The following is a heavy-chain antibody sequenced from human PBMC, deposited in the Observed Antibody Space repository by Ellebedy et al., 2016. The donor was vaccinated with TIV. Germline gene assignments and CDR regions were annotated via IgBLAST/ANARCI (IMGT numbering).Heavy chain of an antibody. CDR3: ARLPHEERIAAAGTALPDYYYYGMDV. V-gene: IGHV1-18*01. CDR1: GYTFTSYG. D-gene: IGHD6-13*01. J-gene: IGHJ6*02. CDR2: ISAYNGNT. Sequence: ASVKVSCKASGYTFTSYGISWVRQAPGQGLEWMGWISAYNGNTNYAQKFQGRVTITRDTSASTAYMELSSLRSEDTAVYYCARLPHEERIAAAGTALPDYYYYGMDVWGQGTTVTVSS.